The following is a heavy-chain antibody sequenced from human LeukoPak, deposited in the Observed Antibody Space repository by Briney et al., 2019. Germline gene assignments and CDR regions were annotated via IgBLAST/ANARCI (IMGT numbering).Heavy chain of an antibody. J-gene: IGHJ4*02. CDR2: ISSSSSHI. Sequence: GGSLRLSCAASGFTFSSYSMNWVRQAPGKGLEWVSSISSSSSHIYYADSVKGRFTISRDNAKNSLYLQMNSLRAEDTAVYYCARGDYYDSSGYYPPFDYWGQETLVTVSS. V-gene: IGHV3-21*01. CDR3: ARGDYYDSSGYYPPFDY. CDR1: GFTFSSYS. D-gene: IGHD3-22*01.